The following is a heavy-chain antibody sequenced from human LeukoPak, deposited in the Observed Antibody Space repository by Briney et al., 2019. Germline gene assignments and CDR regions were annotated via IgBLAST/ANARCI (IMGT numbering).Heavy chain of an antibody. Sequence: GGSLRLSCAASGFTFSSYAMSWVRQAPGKGLEWVSGISWNSGSIGYADSVKGRFTISRDNAKNSLYLQMNSLRAEDTALYYCAKAPQGYYYYMDVWGKGTTVTIPS. V-gene: IGHV3-9*01. CDR2: ISWNSGSI. CDR3: AKAPQGYYYYMDV. J-gene: IGHJ6*03. CDR1: GFTFSSYA.